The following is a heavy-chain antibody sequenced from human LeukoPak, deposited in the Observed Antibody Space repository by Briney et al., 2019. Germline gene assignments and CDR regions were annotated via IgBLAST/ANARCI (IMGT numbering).Heavy chain of an antibody. CDR1: GGTFSSYA. CDR2: IIPIFGTA. D-gene: IGHD4-17*01. CDR3: ASSRGICDYGAYGEYNWFDP. Sequence: SVKVSSKASGGTFSSYAISWVRQAPGQGLEWMGGIIPIFGTANYAQKFQGRVTITTDESTSTAYMELSSLRSEDTAVYYCASSRGICDYGAYGEYNWFDPWGQGTLATVSS. J-gene: IGHJ5*02. V-gene: IGHV1-69*05.